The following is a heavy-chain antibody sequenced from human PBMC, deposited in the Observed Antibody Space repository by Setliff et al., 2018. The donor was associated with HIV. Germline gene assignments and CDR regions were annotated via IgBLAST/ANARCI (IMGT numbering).Heavy chain of an antibody. V-gene: IGHV4-39*07. J-gene: IGHJ4*02. CDR1: GGSISSSSYY. D-gene: IGHD6-19*01. CDR2: IYHSGST. CDR3: ARRRSSGWYHYFDY. Sequence: LSLTCTVSGGSISSSSYYWGWIRQPPGKGLEWIGSIYHSGSTYYNPSLKSRVTISVDTSKNQFSLKLSSVTAADTAVYYCARRRSSGWYHYFDYWGQGTLVTVSS.